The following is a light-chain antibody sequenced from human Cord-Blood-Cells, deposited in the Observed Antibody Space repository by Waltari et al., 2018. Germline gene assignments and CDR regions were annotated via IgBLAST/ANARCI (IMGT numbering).Light chain of an antibody. CDR3: QQYDNLRQAI. Sequence: DIQMTQSPSSLSASVGDRVTITCQASQDISNYLNWNQQKPGKAPKLLIYEASNLETVAPSRFSGSGAGTDISFTISSLQPEDIATYYCQQYDNLRQAIFGPGTKVDIK. CDR2: EAS. V-gene: IGKV1-33*01. CDR1: QDISNY. J-gene: IGKJ3*01.